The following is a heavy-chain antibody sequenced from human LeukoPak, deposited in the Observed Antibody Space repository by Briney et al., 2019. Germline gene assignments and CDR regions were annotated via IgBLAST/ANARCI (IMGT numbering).Heavy chain of an antibody. Sequence: ASVKVSCKASGYTFTSYAMNWVRQAPGQGLECMGIINPSGGSTSYAQKFQGRVTMTRDMSTSTVYMELSSLRSEDTAVYYCARGGVGATTYVWFDPWGQGTLVTVSS. CDR1: GYTFTSYA. CDR2: INPSGGST. V-gene: IGHV1-46*01. D-gene: IGHD1-26*01. CDR3: ARGGVGATTYVWFDP. J-gene: IGHJ5*02.